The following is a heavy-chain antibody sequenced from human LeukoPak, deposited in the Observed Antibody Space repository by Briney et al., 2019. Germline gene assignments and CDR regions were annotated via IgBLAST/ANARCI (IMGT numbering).Heavy chain of an antibody. V-gene: IGHV4-59*01. CDR1: GGSISSYY. CDR3: ARVHSSGWAAGWFDP. Sequence: SETLSLACTVSGGSISSYYWSWIRQPPGKGLEWFGYSYYSGSTNYNPSLKSRVTISVDTSKNQFSLKLSSVTAADTAVYYCARVHSSGWAAGWFDPWGQGTLVTVSS. CDR2: SYYSGST. J-gene: IGHJ5*02. D-gene: IGHD6-19*01.